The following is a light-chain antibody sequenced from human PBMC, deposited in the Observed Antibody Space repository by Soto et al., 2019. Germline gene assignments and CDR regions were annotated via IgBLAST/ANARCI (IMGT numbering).Light chain of an antibody. V-gene: IGLV2-14*01. CDR3: SSLAGSNNLL. J-gene: IGLJ2*01. Sequence: QSVLTQPASVSGSPGQSITISCTGTSSDVGGYNYVSWYQHHPGKAPKLMIYEVSNRPSGVSNRFSGSKSGNTASLTISGLQAEDEADYYCSSLAGSNNLLFGGGTKLTVL. CDR1: SSDVGGYNY. CDR2: EVS.